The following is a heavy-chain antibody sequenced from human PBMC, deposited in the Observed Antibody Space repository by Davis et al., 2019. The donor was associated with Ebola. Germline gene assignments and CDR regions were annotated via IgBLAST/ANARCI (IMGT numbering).Heavy chain of an antibody. D-gene: IGHD4-11*01. Sequence: SVKVSCKASGGTFSSYAISWVRQAPGQGLEWMGGIIPIFGTANYAQKFQGRVTITADESTSTAYMELSSLRSEDTAVYYCATAPKVTTVGYYYYYYMDVWGKGTTVTVSS. CDR2: IIPIFGTA. CDR1: GGTFSSYA. V-gene: IGHV1-69*13. J-gene: IGHJ6*03. CDR3: ATAPKVTTVGYYYYYYMDV.